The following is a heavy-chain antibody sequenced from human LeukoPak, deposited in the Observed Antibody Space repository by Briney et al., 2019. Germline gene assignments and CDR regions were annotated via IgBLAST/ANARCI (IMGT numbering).Heavy chain of an antibody. Sequence: SETLSLTCTVSGGSISSSSYYWGWIRQPPGKGLEWIGSIYYSGSTYYNPSLKSRVTISVDTSKNQFSLKLSSVTAADTAVYYCARQKGYSSGWYFDYWGQGTLVTVSS. CDR2: IYYSGST. D-gene: IGHD6-19*01. CDR1: GGSISSSSYY. CDR3: ARQKGYSSGWYFDY. V-gene: IGHV4-39*01. J-gene: IGHJ4*02.